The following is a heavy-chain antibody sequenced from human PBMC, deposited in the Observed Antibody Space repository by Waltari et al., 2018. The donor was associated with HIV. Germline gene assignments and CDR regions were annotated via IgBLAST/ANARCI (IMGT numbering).Heavy chain of an antibody. V-gene: IGHV3-53*01. CDR1: GFAVINNY. CDR3: ATVLVRTSWVITTAPFDY. J-gene: IGHJ4*02. Sequence: EVQLVESGGGMIQAGGSFRLACAASGFAVINNYMSWVRKAPGKGLEWVSLIYSNATTYYADSVKGRFTISRDNSKNTLYLQMNSLRADDTAVYFCATVLVRTSWVITTAPFDYWGQGTLVTVSS. D-gene: IGHD3-22*01. CDR2: IYSNATT.